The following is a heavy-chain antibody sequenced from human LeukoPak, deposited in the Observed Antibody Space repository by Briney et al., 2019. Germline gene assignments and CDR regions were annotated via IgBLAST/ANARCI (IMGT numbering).Heavy chain of an antibody. CDR1: GFTFSSYW. D-gene: IGHD2-15*01. CDR3: ARALYCSAGSCYSGPDY. CDR2: INNDGSST. J-gene: IGHJ4*02. Sequence: QPSGSLTLSCAASGFTFSSYWMHWVRQAPGNGLVGVSRINNDGSSTSYADSVKGRFTISRDNAKNTLYLQMNSLRAEDTAVYYCARALYCSAGSCYSGPDYWGQGTLVTVSS. V-gene: IGHV3-74*01.